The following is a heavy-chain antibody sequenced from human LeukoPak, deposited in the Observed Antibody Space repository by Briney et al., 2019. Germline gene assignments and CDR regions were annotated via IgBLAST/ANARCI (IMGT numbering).Heavy chain of an antibody. CDR1: GFTFSSYG. D-gene: IGHD3-22*01. CDR3: ARDSSGYPGDY. CDR2: IWYDGSNK. Sequence: PGGSLRLSGAASGFTFSSYGMHWVRQAPGKGLEWVAVIWYDGSNKYYADSVKGRFTISRDNSKNTLYLQMNSLRAEDTAVYYCARDSSGYPGDYWGQGTLVTVSS. J-gene: IGHJ4*02. V-gene: IGHV3-33*01.